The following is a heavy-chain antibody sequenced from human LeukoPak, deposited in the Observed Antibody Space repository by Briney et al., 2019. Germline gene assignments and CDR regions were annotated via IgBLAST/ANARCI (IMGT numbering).Heavy chain of an antibody. CDR2: ISAYNGNT. CDR1: GYTLTSYG. D-gene: IGHD3-3*01. CDR3: ARSSTRFLEWLPDDY. Sequence: GASVKVSCKASGYTLTSYGISWVRQAPGQGLEWMGWISAYNGNTNYAQKLQGRVTMTTDTSTSTAYMELRSLRSDDTAVYYCARSSTRFLEWLPDDYWGQGTLVTVSS. V-gene: IGHV1-18*01. J-gene: IGHJ4*02.